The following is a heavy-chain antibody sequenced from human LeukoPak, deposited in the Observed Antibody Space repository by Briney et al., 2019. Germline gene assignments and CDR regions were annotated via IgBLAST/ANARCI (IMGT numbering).Heavy chain of an antibody. J-gene: IGHJ4*02. V-gene: IGHV3-30*03. D-gene: IGHD5-12*01. CDR1: GFTFSSYG. CDR2: ISYDGSNK. Sequence: PGRSLRLSCAASGFTFSSYGMHWVRQAPGKGLEWVAVISYDGSNKYYADSVKGRFTISRDNSKNTLYLQMNSLRDEDTAVYYCARVGAMATATIDYWGQGTLVTVSS. CDR3: ARVGAMATATIDY.